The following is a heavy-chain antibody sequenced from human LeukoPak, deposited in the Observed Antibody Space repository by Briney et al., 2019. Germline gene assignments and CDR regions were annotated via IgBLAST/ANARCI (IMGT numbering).Heavy chain of an antibody. CDR2: ISYDGSNK. Sequence: GGSLRLSCAASGFTFSSYGMHWVRQAPGKGLEWVAVISYDGSNKYYADSVKGRFTISRDNSKNTLYLQMNSLRAEDTAVYYCARVVLGWFDPWGQGTLVTVSS. V-gene: IGHV3-30*03. CDR3: ARVVLGWFDP. CDR1: GFTFSSYG. J-gene: IGHJ5*02.